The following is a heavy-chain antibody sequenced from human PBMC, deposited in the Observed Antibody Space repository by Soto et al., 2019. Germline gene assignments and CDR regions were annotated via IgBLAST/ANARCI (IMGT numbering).Heavy chain of an antibody. D-gene: IGHD6-19*01. J-gene: IGHJ6*03. V-gene: IGHV3-21*01. CDR1: GFTFSSYS. CDR2: ISSSSSYI. CDR3: ARDCIAVAGTIYYYYMDV. Sequence: VQLVESGGGLVKPGGSLRLSCAASGFTFSSYSMNWVRQAPGKGLEWVSSISSSSSYIYYADSVKGRFTISRDNAKNSLYLQMNSLRAEDTAVYYCARDCIAVAGTIYYYYMDVWGKGTTVTVSS.